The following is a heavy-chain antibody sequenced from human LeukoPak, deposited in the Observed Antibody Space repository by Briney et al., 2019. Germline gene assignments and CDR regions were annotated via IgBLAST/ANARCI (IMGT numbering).Heavy chain of an antibody. CDR2: IYTSGST. Sequence: PSETLSLTCTVSGGSISSGSYYWNWIRQPAGKGLEWIGRIYTSGSTNYNPSLKSRVTIPVDRSKNQFSLKLSSVTAADTAVYYCAREDTTLGWFDPWGQGTLVTVSS. V-gene: IGHV4-61*02. CDR3: AREDTTLGWFDP. J-gene: IGHJ5*02. D-gene: IGHD5-18*01. CDR1: GGSISSGSYY.